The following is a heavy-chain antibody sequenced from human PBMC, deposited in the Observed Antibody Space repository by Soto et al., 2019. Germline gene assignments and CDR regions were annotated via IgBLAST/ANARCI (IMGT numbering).Heavy chain of an antibody. Sequence: GGSLRLSCAASGFTFSSYGMHWVRQAPGKGLEWVAVIWYDGSNKYYADSVKGRFTISRDTSKNTLYLQMNSLRAEDTPVYYCAGHRIFTVAGIRRLDLSICGQGSM. CDR1: GFTFSSYG. V-gene: IGHV3-33*01. CDR2: IWYDGSNK. J-gene: IGHJ3*02. D-gene: IGHD3-3*01. CDR3: AGHRIFTVAGIRRLDLSI.